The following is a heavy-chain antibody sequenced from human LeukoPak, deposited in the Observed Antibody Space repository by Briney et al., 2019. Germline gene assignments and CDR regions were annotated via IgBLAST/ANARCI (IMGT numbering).Heavy chain of an antibody. J-gene: IGHJ4*02. V-gene: IGHV4-39*01. CDR1: GGSISSSSYY. Sequence: PSETLSLTCTVSGGSISSSSYYWGWIRQPPGKGLEWIGSIYYSGSTYYNPFLKSRVTISVDTSKNQFSLKLSSVTAADTAVYYCAVVVVAATPTTFDYWGQGTLVTDSS. CDR2: IYYSGST. D-gene: IGHD2-15*01. CDR3: AVVVVAATPTTFDY.